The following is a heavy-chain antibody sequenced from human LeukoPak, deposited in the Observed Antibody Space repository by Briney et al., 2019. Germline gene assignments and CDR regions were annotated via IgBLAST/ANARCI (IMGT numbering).Heavy chain of an antibody. J-gene: IGHJ4*02. CDR3: ARDRGYSGYAHGY. Sequence: GRSLRLSCAASGFTFSSYGMHWVRQAPGKGLEWVAVISYDGSNKYYADSVKGRFTISRDNSKNTLYLQMNSLRAEDTAVYYCARDRGYSGYAHGYWGQGTLVTVSS. V-gene: IGHV3-30*03. D-gene: IGHD5-12*01. CDR2: ISYDGSNK. CDR1: GFTFSSYG.